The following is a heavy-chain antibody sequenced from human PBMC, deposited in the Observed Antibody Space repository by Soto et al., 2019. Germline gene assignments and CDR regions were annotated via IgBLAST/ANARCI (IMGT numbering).Heavy chain of an antibody. CDR3: ARRITMVRGPYYYYAMGV. V-gene: IGHV3-48*02. D-gene: IGHD3-10*01. CDR1: GFAFSSHT. CDR2: ITSTSSTK. J-gene: IGHJ6*02. Sequence: PGGSLRLSCAASGFAFSSHTMNWVRHAPGKGLEWISYITSTSSTKNYADSVKGRFTISRDNANNSLYLQMNSLRDEDTAVYYCARRITMVRGPYYYYAMGVWGQVTTVTVSS.